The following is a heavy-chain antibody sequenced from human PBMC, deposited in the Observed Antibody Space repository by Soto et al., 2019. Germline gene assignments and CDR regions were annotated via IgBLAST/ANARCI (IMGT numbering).Heavy chain of an antibody. Sequence: SETLSLTCTVSGGSISSGGYYWSWIRQHPGKGLEWIGYIYYSGSTYYNPSLKSRVTISVDTSKNQFSLKLSSVTAADTAVYYCARDRRPAMVRGEGNYYYGMDVWGQGTTVTVSS. D-gene: IGHD3-10*01. V-gene: IGHV4-31*03. CDR1: GGSISSGGYY. CDR2: IYYSGST. CDR3: ARDRRPAMVRGEGNYYYGMDV. J-gene: IGHJ6*02.